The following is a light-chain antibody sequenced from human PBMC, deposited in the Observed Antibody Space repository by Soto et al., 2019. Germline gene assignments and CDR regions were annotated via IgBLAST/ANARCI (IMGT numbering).Light chain of an antibody. CDR1: SSDVGGYNY. Sequence: QSALTQPRSVSGSPGQSVTISCTGTSSDVGGYNYVSWYQQHPGKAPKLLIYAVNMRPSGVPDRVSGSKSGNTASLTISGLQAEDEADYSCCSYAGSYTWVFGGGTKLTVL. J-gene: IGLJ3*02. V-gene: IGLV2-11*01. CDR3: CSYAGSYTWV. CDR2: AVN.